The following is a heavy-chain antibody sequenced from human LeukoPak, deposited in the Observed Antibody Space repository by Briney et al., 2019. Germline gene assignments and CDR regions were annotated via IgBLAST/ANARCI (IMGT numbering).Heavy chain of an antibody. CDR2: INSDGSST. V-gene: IGHV3-74*01. CDR3: ARAKWLRSFDY. D-gene: IGHD5-12*01. Sequence: GGSLRLSCAVSGFTFSSYWMHWVRQAPGKGLVWVSRINSDGSSTSYADSVKGRFTISRGNAKNTLYLQMNSLRAEDTAVYYCARAKWLRSFDYWGQGTLVTVSS. J-gene: IGHJ4*02. CDR1: GFTFSSYW.